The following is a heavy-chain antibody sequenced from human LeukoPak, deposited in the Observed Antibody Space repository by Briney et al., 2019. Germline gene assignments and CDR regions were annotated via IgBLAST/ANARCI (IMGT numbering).Heavy chain of an antibody. D-gene: IGHD2-15*01. CDR2: IYHSGST. J-gene: IGHJ4*02. CDR3: ARDTGYCSGGSCSFDFYY. CDR1: GGSISSSNW. V-gene: IGHV4-4*02. Sequence: SGTLSLTCAVSGGSISSSNWWSRVRQPPGKGLEWIGEIYHSGSTNYNPSLKSRVTISVDKSKNQFSLKLSSVTAADTAVYYCARDTGYCSGGSCSFDFYYWGQGTLVTVSS.